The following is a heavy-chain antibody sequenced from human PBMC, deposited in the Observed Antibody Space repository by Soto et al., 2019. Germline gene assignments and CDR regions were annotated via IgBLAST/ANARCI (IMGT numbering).Heavy chain of an antibody. CDR2: INSDGSST. V-gene: IGHV3-74*01. J-gene: IGHJ3*02. CDR3: ARERGLGYCSSTSCSDAFDI. Sequence: EVQLVESGGGLVQPGGSLRLSCAASGFTFSSYWMHWVRQAPGKGLVWVSRINSDGSSTSYADSVKGRFTISRDNAKNTLYLQMNSLRAEDTAVYYCARERGLGYCSSTSCSDAFDIWGQGTMVTVSS. CDR1: GFTFSSYW. D-gene: IGHD2-2*01.